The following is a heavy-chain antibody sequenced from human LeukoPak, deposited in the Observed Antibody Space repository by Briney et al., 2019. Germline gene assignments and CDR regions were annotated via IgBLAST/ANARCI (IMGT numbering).Heavy chain of an antibody. CDR2: ISSSGSTI. V-gene: IGHV3-48*03. CDR1: GFTFSSYE. Sequence: GGSLRLSCAASGFTFSSYEMNWVRQAPGKGLEWVSYISSSGSTIYYADSVKGRFTISRDNAKNTLYLQMNSLRAEDTAVYYCARDERRSWYGRQFDYWGQGTLVTVSS. D-gene: IGHD6-13*01. CDR3: ARDERRSWYGRQFDY. J-gene: IGHJ4*02.